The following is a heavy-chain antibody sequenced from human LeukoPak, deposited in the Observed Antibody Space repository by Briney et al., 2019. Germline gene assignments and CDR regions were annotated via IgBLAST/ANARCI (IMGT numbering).Heavy chain of an antibody. Sequence: PSETLSLTCTVSGGSISNHYWSWIRQPAGKGLEWIGRIYSSGTTIYNPSLKSRVTMSVDTSKNQFSLKLGSVTAADTAVYFCASGSSGYDPWGQGTLVTVSS. J-gene: IGHJ5*02. CDR2: IYSSGTT. CDR1: GGSISNHY. D-gene: IGHD5-12*01. V-gene: IGHV4-4*07. CDR3: ASGSSGYDP.